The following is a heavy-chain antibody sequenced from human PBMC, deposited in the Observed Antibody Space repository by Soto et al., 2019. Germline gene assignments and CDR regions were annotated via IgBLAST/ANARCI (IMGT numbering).Heavy chain of an antibody. CDR2: ISSSSSTI. CDR1: GFTFSSYS. Sequence: PGGSLRLSCAASGFTFSSYSMNWVRQAPGKGLEWVSYISSSSSTIYYADSVKGRFTISRDNAKNSLHLQMNSLRDEDTAVYYCTRDQHYYGSGSYYYYGMDVWGQGTTVTVSS. D-gene: IGHD3-10*01. CDR3: TRDQHYYGSGSYYYYGMDV. V-gene: IGHV3-48*02. J-gene: IGHJ6*02.